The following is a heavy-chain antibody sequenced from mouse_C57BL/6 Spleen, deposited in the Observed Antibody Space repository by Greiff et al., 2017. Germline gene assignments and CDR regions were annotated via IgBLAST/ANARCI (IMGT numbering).Heavy chain of an antibody. D-gene: IGHD1-1*01. Sequence: QVQLQQSGPELVKPGASVKISCKASGYAFSSSWMNWVKQRPGKGLEWIGRIYPGDGDTNYNGKFKGKATLTADKSSSTAYMQLSSLTSEDSAVYFCARQAYYYGSSYYVDYWGQGTTLTVSS. V-gene: IGHV1-82*01. CDR2: IYPGDGDT. CDR1: GYAFSSSW. CDR3: ARQAYYYGSSYYVDY. J-gene: IGHJ2*01.